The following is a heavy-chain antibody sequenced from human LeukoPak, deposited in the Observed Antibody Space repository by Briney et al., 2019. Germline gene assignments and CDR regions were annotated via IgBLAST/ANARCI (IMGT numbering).Heavy chain of an antibody. Sequence: SQTLSLTCAISGDSVSSNSATWNWIRQSPSRGLEWLGRTYYRSKWYNDYAVSVKSRITINPDTSKNQFSLQLNSVTPEDTAVYYCARLGEYYYDSSGWTNHAFDIWGQGTMVTVSS. D-gene: IGHD3-22*01. CDR3: ARLGEYYYDSSGWTNHAFDI. V-gene: IGHV6-1*01. CDR2: TYYRSKWYN. CDR1: GDSVSSNSAT. J-gene: IGHJ3*02.